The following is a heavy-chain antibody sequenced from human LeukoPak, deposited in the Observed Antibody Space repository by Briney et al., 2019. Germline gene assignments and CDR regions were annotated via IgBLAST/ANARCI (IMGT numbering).Heavy chain of an antibody. J-gene: IGHJ1*01. D-gene: IGHD4-17*01. Sequence: GGSLRLSCAASGFTVSSNYMSWVRQAPGKGLEWVSVIYSGGSTYYADSVKGRFTISRDNSKNTLYLQMNCLRAEDTAVYYCARDTDYGDYVLNFQHWGQGTLVTVSS. CDR1: GFTVSSNY. CDR2: IYSGGST. CDR3: ARDTDYGDYVLNFQH. V-gene: IGHV3-53*01.